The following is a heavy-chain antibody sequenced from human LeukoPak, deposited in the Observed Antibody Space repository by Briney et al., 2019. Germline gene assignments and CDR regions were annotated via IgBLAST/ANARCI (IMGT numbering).Heavy chain of an antibody. CDR1: GFTFSSYS. J-gene: IGHJ4*02. D-gene: IGHD2-21*01. CDR2: ISSSSSYI. V-gene: IGHV3-21*01. Sequence: GGSLRLSCAASGFTFSSYSMNWVRQAPGKGLEWVSSISSSSSYIYYADSVKGRFTISRDNAKNSLYLQMNSPGAEDTTVDYCAGGVVGTAGGGERFDYWGQGTLVTVSS. CDR3: AGGVVGTAGGGERFDY.